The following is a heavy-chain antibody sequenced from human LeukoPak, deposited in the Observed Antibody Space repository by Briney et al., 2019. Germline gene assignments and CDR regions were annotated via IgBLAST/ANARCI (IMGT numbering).Heavy chain of an antibody. D-gene: IGHD5-18*01. CDR1: SGSVSSGNSY. CDR2: IYYSGST. J-gene: IGHJ4*01. CDR3: ARDRVDTTYIDN. Sequence: SETLSLTCTVSSGSVSSGNSYWSWIRQPPGKGLEWIGCIYYSGSTDYNPSLKSRVIISVDTSKNQFSLNLSSVTAADTAVYYCARDRVDTTYIDNWGQGTLVTVSS. V-gene: IGHV4-61*01.